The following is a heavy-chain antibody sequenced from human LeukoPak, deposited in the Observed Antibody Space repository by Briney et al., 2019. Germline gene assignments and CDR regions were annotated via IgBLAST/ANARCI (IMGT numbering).Heavy chain of an antibody. D-gene: IGHD2/OR15-2a*01. V-gene: IGHV3-74*01. CDR2: IVSDGSST. CDR3: ARDYLRYFDY. CDR1: GFTFSSYW. Sequence: GGSLRLSCAASGFTFSSYWMHWVRQAPGKGLVWVSLIVSDGSSTTYADSVKGRFTISRDNAKNTLYLQMNSLRAEDTAVYYCARDYLRYFDYWGQGTLVTVSS. J-gene: IGHJ4*02.